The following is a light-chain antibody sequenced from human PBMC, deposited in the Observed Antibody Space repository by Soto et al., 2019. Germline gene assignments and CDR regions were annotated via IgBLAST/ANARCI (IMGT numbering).Light chain of an antibody. V-gene: IGKV3-20*01. CDR3: QQYNSYPRT. CDR2: GAS. J-gene: IGKJ1*01. Sequence: EIVLTQSPGTLSLSPGEEATLSCRASQSVDSNYLAWYQQKPGQTPRLIIYGASGRADGIPHRFSGSGFGTEFTLTISSLQPDDFATYYCQQYNSYPRTFGQGTKVDIK. CDR1: QSVDSNY.